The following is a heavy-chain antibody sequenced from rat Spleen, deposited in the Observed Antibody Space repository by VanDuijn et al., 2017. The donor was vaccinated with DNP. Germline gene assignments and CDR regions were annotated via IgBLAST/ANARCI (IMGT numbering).Heavy chain of an antibody. CDR1: DYSITNNY. J-gene: IGHJ3*01. D-gene: IGHD1-2*01. CDR2: ISYSGGT. V-gene: IGHV3-1*01. Sequence: EVQLQESGPGLVKPSQSLSLTCSVTDYSITNNYWGWIRKFPGNKMEWMGYISYSGGTSYNPSLKSRISITRDTSKNQFFLQLNSVTTEDTATYYCARTDFYSTYIPFAYWGQGTLVTVSS. CDR3: ARTDFYSTYIPFAY.